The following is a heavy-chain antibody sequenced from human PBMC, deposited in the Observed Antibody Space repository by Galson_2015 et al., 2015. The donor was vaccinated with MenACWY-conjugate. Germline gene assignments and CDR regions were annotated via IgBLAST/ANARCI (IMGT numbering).Heavy chain of an antibody. Sequence: SLRLSCAASGFTFSSFAMSWVRQAPGKGLEWVSVITSSGGTTYYADSVKGRFTISRDNPKNTLYLQMDTLRAEDKATYYCSKNGNYFGMGFDYWGQGTLVPTVSS. CDR2: ITSSGGTT. CDR3: SKNGNYFGMGFDY. V-gene: IGHV3-23*01. J-gene: IGHJ4*02. D-gene: IGHD2/OR15-2a*01. CDR1: GFTFSSFA.